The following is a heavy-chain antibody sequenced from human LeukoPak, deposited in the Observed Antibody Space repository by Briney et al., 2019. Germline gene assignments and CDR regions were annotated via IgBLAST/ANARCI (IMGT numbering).Heavy chain of an antibody. D-gene: IGHD3-22*01. CDR3: ARDSSPYPNSGYYYMDV. Sequence: GGSLRLSCAASGFTFSSYWMSWVRQAPGKGLEWVANIKQDGSEKYYVYSVKGRFTISRDNAKNSLYLQMNSLRAEDTAVYYCARDSSPYPNSGYYYMDVWGKGTTVTVSS. CDR2: IKQDGSEK. CDR1: GFTFSSYW. V-gene: IGHV3-7*01. J-gene: IGHJ6*03.